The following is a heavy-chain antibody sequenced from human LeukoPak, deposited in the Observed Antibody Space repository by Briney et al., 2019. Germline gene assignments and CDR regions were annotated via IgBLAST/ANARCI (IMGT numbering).Heavy chain of an antibody. J-gene: IGHJ4*02. CDR3: ARANWGHPMYYFDY. CDR1: GFTVISNY. V-gene: IGHV3-66*01. Sequence: PGGSLRLSCAASGFTVISNYMSWVRQAPGKGLEWVSLIYSGGSTYYADSVKGRFTISRDNSKNTLYLQMNSLRAEDTAVYYCARANWGHPMYYFDYWGQGTLVTVSS. D-gene: IGHD7-27*01. CDR2: IYSGGST.